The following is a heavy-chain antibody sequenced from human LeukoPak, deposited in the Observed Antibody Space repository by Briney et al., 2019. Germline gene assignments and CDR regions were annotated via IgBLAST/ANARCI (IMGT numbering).Heavy chain of an antibody. Sequence: ASVKVSCTPSGYSFSDYAINWVRQAPGQGLEWMGWINTNTGLATYAQDFTGRFVFYLDSSMRTAYLQISSLKTEDTAVYYCARAYCSGDSCHKSIGNYWGQGTLVTVSS. D-gene: IGHD2-15*01. CDR3: ARAYCSGDSCHKSIGNY. V-gene: IGHV7-4-1*02. CDR1: GYSFSDYA. CDR2: INTNTGLA. J-gene: IGHJ4*02.